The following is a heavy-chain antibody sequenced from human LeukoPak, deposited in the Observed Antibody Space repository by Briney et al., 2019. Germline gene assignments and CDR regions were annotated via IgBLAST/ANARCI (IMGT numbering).Heavy chain of an antibody. CDR2: VKSDGSEK. Sequence: PGGSLRLSCAASGFSFSGYWMTWVRQAPGKGLEWVANVKSDGSEKYYVDSVKGRFTISRDNAKNTLYLQMNSLRAEDTAVYYCARDSSVGGYAYFDYWGQGTLVTVSS. D-gene: IGHD5-12*01. J-gene: IGHJ4*02. CDR1: GFSFSGYW. V-gene: IGHV3-7*01. CDR3: ARDSSVGGYAYFDY.